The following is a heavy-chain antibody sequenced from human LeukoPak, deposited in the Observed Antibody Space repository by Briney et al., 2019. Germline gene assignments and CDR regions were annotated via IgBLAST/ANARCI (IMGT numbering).Heavy chain of an antibody. Sequence: GSSVKVSCKASGGTFSSYAISWVRQAPGQGLEWMGGIIPIFGTANYAQKFQGRVTITTGESTSTAYMELSSLRSEDTAVYYCARDRGPVTAYYYYYMDVWGKGTTVTVSS. D-gene: IGHD4-11*01. V-gene: IGHV1-69*05. CDR1: GGTFSSYA. J-gene: IGHJ6*03. CDR3: ARDRGPVTAYYYYYMDV. CDR2: IIPIFGTA.